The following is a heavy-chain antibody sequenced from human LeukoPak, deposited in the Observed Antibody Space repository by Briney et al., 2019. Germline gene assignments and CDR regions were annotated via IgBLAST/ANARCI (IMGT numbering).Heavy chain of an antibody. D-gene: IGHD6-13*01. CDR2: IYYSGTT. V-gene: IGHV4-59*01. CDR3: ARGVYIAAAQYGY. CDR1: GGSISSYY. Sequence: SETLSLTCTVSGGSISSYYWSWIRQTPRKGLEWIGYIYYSGTTNYNPALKSRVTISVDTSQNQFSLKLSSVTAADTAVYYCARGVYIAAAQYGYWGQGTLVTVSS. J-gene: IGHJ4*02.